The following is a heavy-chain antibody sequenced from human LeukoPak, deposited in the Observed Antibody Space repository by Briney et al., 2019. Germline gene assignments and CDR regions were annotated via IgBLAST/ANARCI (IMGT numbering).Heavy chain of an antibody. CDR3: ARLGSYHDF. CDR2: IHPTGGS. V-gene: IGHV4-4*09. D-gene: IGHD1-26*01. J-gene: IGHJ4*02. CDR1: GASISHFY. Sequence: SETLSLTCTVTGASISHFYWSWIRQTPEKGLEWMGHIHPTGGSTPYPSLRSRLTMSMDTSRNQLSLKLTSVTAADTAVYFCARLGSYHDFWGQGALVTVSS.